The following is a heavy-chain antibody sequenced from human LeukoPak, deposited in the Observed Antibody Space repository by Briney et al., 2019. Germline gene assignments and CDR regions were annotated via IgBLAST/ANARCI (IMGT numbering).Heavy chain of an antibody. CDR2: ISAYNGNT. V-gene: IGHV1-18*01. CDR3: ARIAAQYYDFWSGYFDY. D-gene: IGHD3-3*01. Sequence: ASVKVSCKASGYTFTSYGISWVRQAPGQGLEWMGWISAYNGNTNYAQKLQGRVTMTTDTSTSTAYMELRSLRSDDTAVYYCARIAAQYYDFWSGYFDYWGQGTLVTVSS. J-gene: IGHJ4*02. CDR1: GYTFTSYG.